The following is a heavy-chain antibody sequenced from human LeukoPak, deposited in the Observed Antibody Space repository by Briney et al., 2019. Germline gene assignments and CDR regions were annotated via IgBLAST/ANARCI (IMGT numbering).Heavy chain of an antibody. V-gene: IGHV3-7*05. CDR3: ARGHYGMDV. J-gene: IGHJ6*02. CDR2: IKQDGSEK. Sequence: PGGSLRLSCGASGFTFSNSWMSWVRQAPGKGLEWVANIKQDGSEKYYVDSVEGRFTIFRDNAKNSLYLQMNSLRAEDTAVYYCARGHYGMDVWGQGTTVTVSS. CDR1: GFTFSNSW.